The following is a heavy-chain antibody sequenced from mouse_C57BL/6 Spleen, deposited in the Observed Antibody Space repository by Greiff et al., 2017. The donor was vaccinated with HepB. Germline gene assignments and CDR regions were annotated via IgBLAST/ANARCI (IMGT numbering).Heavy chain of an antibody. Sequence: VQLQQSGPELVKPGASVKISCKASGYTFTDYYMNWVKQSHGKSLEWIGDINPNNGGTSYNQEFKGKATLTVDKSSSTAYMELRSLTSEDSAVYYCARGYSNYEAWFAYWGQGTLVTVSA. D-gene: IGHD2-5*01. V-gene: IGHV1-26*01. J-gene: IGHJ3*01. CDR2: INPNNGGT. CDR1: GYTFTDYY. CDR3: ARGYSNYEAWFAY.